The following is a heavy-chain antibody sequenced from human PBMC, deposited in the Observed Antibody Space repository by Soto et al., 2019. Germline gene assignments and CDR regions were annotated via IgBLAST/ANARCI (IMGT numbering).Heavy chain of an antibody. D-gene: IGHD2-2*01. CDR2: IYFSGST. CDR3: ARGIVVVPAAYFDS. V-gene: IGHV4-31*03. J-gene: IGHJ4*02. Sequence: QVQLQESGPGLVKPSQTLSLSCTVSGGSISSGGYYWSWIRQHPGKGLEWIGYIYFSGSTYYNPSLKSRVTISVDTSENPFSLKLSSVTAADTAVYSCARGIVVVPAAYFDSWGQGILVTVSS. CDR1: GGSISSGGYY.